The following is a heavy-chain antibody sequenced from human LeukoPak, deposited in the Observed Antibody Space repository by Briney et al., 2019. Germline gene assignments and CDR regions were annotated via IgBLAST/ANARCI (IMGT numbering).Heavy chain of an antibody. CDR3: ARERREQLLPPYTRSLTYFDY. CDR2: VYSSGST. D-gene: IGHD2-2*01. Sequence: SETLSLTCTVSGDSISRSSYFWAWIRQPPGKGLEWIGSVYSSGSTYYNPSLRSQITISVDTSKNQFSLKLSSVTAADTAVYYCARERREQLLPPYTRSLTYFDYWGQGTLVTVSS. V-gene: IGHV4-39*07. J-gene: IGHJ4*02. CDR1: GDSISRSSYF.